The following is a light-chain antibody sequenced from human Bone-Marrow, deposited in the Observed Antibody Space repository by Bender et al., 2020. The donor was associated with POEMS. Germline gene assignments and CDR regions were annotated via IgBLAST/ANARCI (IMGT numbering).Light chain of an antibody. Sequence: SYELTQPPSVSVSPGQTARITCSGDALPKQYAYWYQQKPGQAPVLVIYEDYKRPSGIPERFSGSSSGTTVTLTISGAQAEDEADYFCQSADNTSMIYVFGGGTRVTVL. V-gene: IGLV3-25*03. CDR3: QSADNTSMIYV. J-gene: IGLJ1*01. CDR1: ALPKQY. CDR2: EDY.